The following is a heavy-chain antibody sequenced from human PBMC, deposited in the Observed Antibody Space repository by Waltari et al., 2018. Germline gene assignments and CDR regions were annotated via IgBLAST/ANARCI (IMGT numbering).Heavy chain of an antibody. D-gene: IGHD6-19*01. J-gene: IGHJ4*02. V-gene: IGHV3-20*04. Sequence: EVQLVESVGGMVRPGGSVRLSCPASGFTFNDYGLSWFRQVPGKGLEWVSGINWSGARTSYADSVMGRFTVSRDNAMNSLYLEMSSLRAEDTALYYCVREVFGSGWRESYFFDYWGQGTLVTVSS. CDR2: INWSGART. CDR1: GFTFNDYG. CDR3: VREVFGSGWRESYFFDY.